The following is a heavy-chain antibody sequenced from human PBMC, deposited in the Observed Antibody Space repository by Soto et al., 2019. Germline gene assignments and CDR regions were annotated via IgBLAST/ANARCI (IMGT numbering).Heavy chain of an antibody. CDR1: GGSISSSSYY. D-gene: IGHD3-9*01. J-gene: IGHJ3*02. CDR2: IYYSGST. CDR3: ARHVGGDWLFDAFDI. Sequence: QLQLQESGPGLVKPSETLSLTCTVSGGSISSSSYYWGWIRQPPGKGLEWIGSIYYSGSTYYNPSLKSRVTISVDTSKNQFSLKLSSVTAADTAVYYCARHVGGDWLFDAFDIWGQGTMVTVSS. V-gene: IGHV4-39*01.